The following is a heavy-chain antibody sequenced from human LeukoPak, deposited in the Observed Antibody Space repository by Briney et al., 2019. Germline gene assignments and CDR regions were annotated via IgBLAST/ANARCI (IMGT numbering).Heavy chain of an antibody. CDR2: INGDGRNI. Sequence: GGSLRLSCVASRFTFSSYWMHWVRQAPRKGLVWVSRINGDGRNINYADSVRGRFTISRDNAKNTLYLQMNTLRVEDTAVYYCTRDLMDYDVSTGLHHYYMDVWGQGTTVTVSS. D-gene: IGHD3-9*01. CDR1: RFTFSSYW. J-gene: IGHJ6*02. V-gene: IGHV3-74*01. CDR3: TRDLMDYDVSTGLHHYYMDV.